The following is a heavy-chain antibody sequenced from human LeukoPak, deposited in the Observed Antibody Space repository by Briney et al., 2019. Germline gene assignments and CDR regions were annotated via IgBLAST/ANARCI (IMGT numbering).Heavy chain of an antibody. CDR1: GFTFSDYY. D-gene: IGHD6-13*01. V-gene: IGHV3-53*01. CDR2: VYSGGST. J-gene: IGHJ3*01. Sequence: GGSLRLSCAASGFTFSDYYMSWIRQAPGKGLEWVSIVYSGGSTYYTDSVKGRFTISRDNSKNTLYLQMNSLRAEDTAVYYCATVSRSSWRAFDFWGQGTKVIVSS. CDR3: ATVSRSSWRAFDF.